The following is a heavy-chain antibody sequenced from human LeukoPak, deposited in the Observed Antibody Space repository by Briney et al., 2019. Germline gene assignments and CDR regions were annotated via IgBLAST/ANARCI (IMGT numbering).Heavy chain of an antibody. D-gene: IGHD4-11*01. CDR2: IYYSGAT. V-gene: IGHV4-39*07. J-gene: IGHJ5*02. Sequence: IGSIYYSGATYYNPSLKSRVTISVDTSKNQFSLKLSSVTAADTAVYYCARDPYSNYWFDPWGQGTLVTVSS. CDR3: ARDPYSNYWFDP.